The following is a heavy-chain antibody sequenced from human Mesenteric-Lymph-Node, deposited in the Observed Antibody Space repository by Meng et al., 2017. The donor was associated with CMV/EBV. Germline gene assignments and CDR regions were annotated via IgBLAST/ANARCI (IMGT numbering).Heavy chain of an antibody. CDR3: ARAPSNGMGWRYGTGAGWFDP. D-gene: IGHD2-8*02. CDR2: IYFSGGT. Sequence: GDYYWNWMQQPPGKRLEWIGYIYFSGGTNYNPSLKRRVTISVDTTKQQFSLRLRSVTAADTAIYYCARAPSNGMGWRYGTGAGWFDPWGQGTLVTVSS. J-gene: IGHJ5*02. V-gene: IGHV4-61*08. CDR1: GDYY.